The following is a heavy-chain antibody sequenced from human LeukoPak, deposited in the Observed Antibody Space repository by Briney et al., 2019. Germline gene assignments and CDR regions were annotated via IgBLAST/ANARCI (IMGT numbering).Heavy chain of an antibody. CDR2: IYTSGST. D-gene: IGHD5-18*01. CDR1: GGSISSGSYY. V-gene: IGHV4-61*02. CDR3: ARSSGYLGSYYYYMDV. J-gene: IGHJ6*03. Sequence: SQTLSLTCTVSGGSISSGSYYWSWIRQPAGKGLEWIGRIYTSGSTNYNPSLKSRVTISLDTSKNQFSLKLSSVTAADTAVYYCARSSGYLGSYYYYMDVWGKGTTVTVSS.